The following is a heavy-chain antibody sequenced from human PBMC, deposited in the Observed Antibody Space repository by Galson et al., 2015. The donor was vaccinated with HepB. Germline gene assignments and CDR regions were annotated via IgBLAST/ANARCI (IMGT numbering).Heavy chain of an antibody. CDR2: MSYDGSNK. Sequence: SLRLSCAASGFTFSSYAMHWVRQAPGKGLEWVAVMSYDGSNKYYADSVKGRFTISRDNSKNTLYLQMNSLRAEDTAVYYCAWTMTTVTDDFDYWGQGTLVTVSS. CDR3: AWTMTTVTDDFDY. V-gene: IGHV3-30*04. CDR1: GFTFSSYA. D-gene: IGHD4-17*01. J-gene: IGHJ4*02.